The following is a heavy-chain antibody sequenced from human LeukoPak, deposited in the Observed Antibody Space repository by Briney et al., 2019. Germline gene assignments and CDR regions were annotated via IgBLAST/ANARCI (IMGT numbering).Heavy chain of an antibody. D-gene: IGHD3-10*01. J-gene: IGHJ6*02. CDR1: GFTFDDYT. CDR3: AKDGSGSYQHYYYGMDV. CDR2: ISWDGGST. V-gene: IGHV3-43*01. Sequence: GGSLRLSCAASGFTFDDYTMHWVRQAPGKGLEWVSLISWDGGSTYYADSVKGRFTISRDNSKNSLYLQMNSLRTGDTALYYCAKDGSGSYQHYYYGMDVWGQGTTVTVSS.